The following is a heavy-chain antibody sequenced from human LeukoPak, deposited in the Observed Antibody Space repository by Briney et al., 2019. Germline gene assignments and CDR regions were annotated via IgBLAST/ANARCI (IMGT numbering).Heavy chain of an antibody. V-gene: IGHV4-34*01. CDR1: GGSFSGYY. D-gene: IGHD3-3*01. J-gene: IGHJ5*02. CDR2: INHSEST. CDR3: ASTIFGGNWFDP. Sequence: SETLSLTCAVYGGSFSGYYWSWIRQPPGKGLEWIGEINHSESTNYNPSLKSRVTISVDTSKNQFSLKLSSVTAADTAVYYCASTIFGGNWFDPWGQGTLVTVSS.